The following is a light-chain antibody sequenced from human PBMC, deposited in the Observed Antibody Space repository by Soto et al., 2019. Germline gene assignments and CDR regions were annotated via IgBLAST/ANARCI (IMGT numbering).Light chain of an antibody. J-gene: IGLJ1*01. CDR3: SSFTSTRMYV. CDR2: GVT. V-gene: IGLV2-14*03. Sequence: QSELTQPTSVSVSPGQSITISCTGNHNDIGTYDYVSWDQQHPGRAPRLLIHGVTTRPSGISDRFSAAKSGLTASLTISGLQPEDEANYYCSSFTSTRMYVLGHGTKVNV. CDR1: HNDIGTYDY.